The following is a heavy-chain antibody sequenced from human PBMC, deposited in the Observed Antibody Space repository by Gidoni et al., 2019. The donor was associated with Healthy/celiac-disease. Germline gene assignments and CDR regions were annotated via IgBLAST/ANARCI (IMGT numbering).Heavy chain of an antibody. CDR1: AGTFSSYA. CDR3: ARGGGTYSRFDY. CDR2: IIPIFGTA. V-gene: IGHV1-69*01. D-gene: IGHD1-26*01. Sequence: QVQLVQSGAEVKKPGSSVKVSCKASAGTFSSYAISWVRQAPGQGFEWMGGIIPIFGTANYAQKCQGRVTITADESTSTAYMELSSLRSEDTAVYYWARGGGTYSRFDYWGQGTLVTVSS. J-gene: IGHJ4*02.